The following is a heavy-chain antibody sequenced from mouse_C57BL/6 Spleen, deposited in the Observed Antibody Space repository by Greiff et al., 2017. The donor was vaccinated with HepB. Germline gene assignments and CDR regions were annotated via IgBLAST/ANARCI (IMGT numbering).Heavy chain of an antibody. Sequence: EVHLVESGEGLVKPGGSLKLSCAASGFTFSSYAMSWVRQTPEKRLEWVAYISSGGDYIYYADTVKGRFTISRDNARNTLYLQMSSLKSEDTAMYYCTRDALYDYDVGWFAYWGQGTLVTVSA. CDR1: GFTFSSYA. V-gene: IGHV5-9-1*02. J-gene: IGHJ3*01. D-gene: IGHD2-4*01. CDR2: ISSGGDYI. CDR3: TRDALYDYDVGWFAY.